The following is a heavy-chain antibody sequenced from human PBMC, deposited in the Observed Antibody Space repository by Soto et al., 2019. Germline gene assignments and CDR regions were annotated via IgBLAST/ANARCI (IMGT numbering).Heavy chain of an antibody. V-gene: IGHV1-18*01. J-gene: IGHJ4*02. D-gene: IGHD6-13*01. CDR2: ISPYNGDT. CDR3: ARDYFRIVAGGVFDY. CDR1: GYSFGDYG. Sequence: QVQLVQSGAAVTKPGASVKVSCKASGYSFGDYGVSWVRQAPVQGLEWIGWISPYNGDTNYAQNLQGRVTMTTDPSTTTAYIELRSLSSEDKAMSYCARDYFRIVAGGVFDYLGQGTQVTVYS.